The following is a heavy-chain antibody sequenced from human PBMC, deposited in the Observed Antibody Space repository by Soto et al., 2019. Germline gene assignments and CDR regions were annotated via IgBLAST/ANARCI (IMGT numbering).Heavy chain of an antibody. CDR2: INHSGST. V-gene: IGHV4-34*01. Sequence: SETLSPTCAVYGRSFSGYYWSWIRQPPGKGLEWIGEINHSGSTNYNPSLKSRVTISVDTSKNQFSLKLSSVTAADTAVYYCARGGRYSSSRYRGSQDYWGQGTLVTVSS. J-gene: IGHJ4*02. D-gene: IGHD6-13*01. CDR3: ARGGRYSSSRYRGSQDY. CDR1: GRSFSGYY.